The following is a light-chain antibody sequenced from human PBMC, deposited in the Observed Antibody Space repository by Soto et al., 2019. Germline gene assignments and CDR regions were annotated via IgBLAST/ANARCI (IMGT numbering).Light chain of an antibody. CDR2: EVS. CDR1: SSDVGGYNY. J-gene: IGLJ2*01. V-gene: IGLV2-14*01. Sequence: QSALTQPASVSGSPGQSITISCTGTSSDVGGYNYVSWYQRRPGKAPKLMIFEVSNRPSGVSNRFSGSKSGNTASLTISGLQAEDEADYYCSSYTSTNTLVVFGGGTKLTVL. CDR3: SSYTSTNTLVV.